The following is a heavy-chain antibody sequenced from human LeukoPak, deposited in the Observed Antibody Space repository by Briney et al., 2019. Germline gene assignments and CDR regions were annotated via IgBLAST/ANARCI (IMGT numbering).Heavy chain of an antibody. J-gene: IGHJ4*02. V-gene: IGHV6-1*01. Sequence: SGPXLVKXXQTXXLTCATSGDSVSSNSAAWNWIRQSPSRGLEWLGRTYYRSKWYNDYAVSVKSRITINPDTSKNQFSLQLNSVTPEDTAVYYCARDRVAGTWFDYWGQGTLVTVSS. CDR2: TYYRSKWYN. CDR1: GDSVSSNSAA. CDR3: ARDRVAGTWFDY. D-gene: IGHD6-19*01.